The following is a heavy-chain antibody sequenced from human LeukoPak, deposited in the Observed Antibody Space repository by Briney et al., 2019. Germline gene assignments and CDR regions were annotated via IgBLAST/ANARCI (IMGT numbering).Heavy chain of an antibody. J-gene: IGHJ4*02. Sequence: GGSLTLSCASSGFTFSSYLMNWLRQAPCKGLEGVSSINCSNGYIYYADTVKGRFTNSRDNAKNSLYLQMNSLRAEGTAVYYCASLYSGYSYGYDADDYWGQGTLVTVSS. CDR2: INCSNGYI. V-gene: IGHV3-21*01. D-gene: IGHD5-18*01. CDR1: GFTFSSYL. CDR3: ASLYSGYSYGYDADDY.